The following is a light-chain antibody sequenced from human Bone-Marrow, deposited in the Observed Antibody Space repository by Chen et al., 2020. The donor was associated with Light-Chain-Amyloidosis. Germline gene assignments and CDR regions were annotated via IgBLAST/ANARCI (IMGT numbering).Light chain of an antibody. Sequence: SYELTQPPSVSVSPGPPARITCSGDDLPTKYAYWYQQQPGQAPVLVIHRDTERPSGISERFSGSSSGTTATLTISGVQAEDEADYHCQSADSSGTYEVIFGGGTKLTVL. J-gene: IGLJ2*01. V-gene: IGLV3-25*03. CDR3: QSADSSGTYEVI. CDR2: RDT. CDR1: DLPTKY.